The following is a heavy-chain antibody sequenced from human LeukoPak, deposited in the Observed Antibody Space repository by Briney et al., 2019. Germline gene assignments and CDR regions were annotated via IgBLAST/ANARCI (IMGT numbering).Heavy chain of an antibody. Sequence: SETLSLTCTVSGGSISSYYWSWIRQPPGKGLEWIRYIYYSGSTNYNPSLKSRVTISVDTSKNQFSLKLSSVTAADTAVYYCARSGRYCSSTSCHTGYSYGFDAFDIWGQGTMVTVSS. CDR3: ARSGRYCSSTSCHTGYSYGFDAFDI. J-gene: IGHJ3*02. D-gene: IGHD2-2*02. V-gene: IGHV4-59*01. CDR1: GGSISSYY. CDR2: IYYSGST.